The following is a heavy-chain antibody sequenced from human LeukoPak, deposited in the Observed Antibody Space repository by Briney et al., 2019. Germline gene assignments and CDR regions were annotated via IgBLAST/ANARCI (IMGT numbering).Heavy chain of an antibody. CDR2: INPNSGGT. V-gene: IGHV1-2*02. D-gene: IGHD3-22*01. CDR1: GYTFTGYY. J-gene: IGHJ5*02. Sequence: GASVKVSCKASGYTFTGYYMHWVRQAPGQGLEWMGWINPNSGGTNYAQKFQGRVTMTRDTSISTAYMELSRLRSDDTAVYYCARALYYDSSGSPTNNWFDPWGQGTLVTVSS. CDR3: ARALYYDSSGSPTNNWFDP.